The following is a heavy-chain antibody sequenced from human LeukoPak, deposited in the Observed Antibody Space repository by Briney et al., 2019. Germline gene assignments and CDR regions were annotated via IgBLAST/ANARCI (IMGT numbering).Heavy chain of an antibody. CDR2: ISAGGATT. V-gene: IGHV3-23*01. J-gene: IGHJ3*01. D-gene: IGHD1-14*01. Sequence: AGGSLRLSCAASGFSFSSYAMSWVRQAPGKGLEWVSGISAGGATTHYADSVKGRFTMSRDNSKKTVYLQMNSLRAEDTAIYYCAKGKVNHDGAFDFWGQGTMVTVSS. CDR3: AKGKVNHDGAFDF. CDR1: GFSFSSYA.